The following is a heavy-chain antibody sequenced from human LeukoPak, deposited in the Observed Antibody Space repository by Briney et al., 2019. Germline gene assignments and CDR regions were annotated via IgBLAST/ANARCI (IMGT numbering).Heavy chain of an antibody. D-gene: IGHD6-13*01. CDR3: ARDISSSWYVSFAY. V-gene: IGHV1-18*01. CDR1: GYTFTSYG. CDR2: ISAYNGNT. Sequence: ASVKVSCKASGYTFTSYGISWVRQAPGQGLEWMGWISAYNGNTNYAQKLQGRVTMTTDTSTSTAYMELRSPRSDDTAVYYCARDISSSWYVSFAYWGQGTLVTVSS. J-gene: IGHJ4*02.